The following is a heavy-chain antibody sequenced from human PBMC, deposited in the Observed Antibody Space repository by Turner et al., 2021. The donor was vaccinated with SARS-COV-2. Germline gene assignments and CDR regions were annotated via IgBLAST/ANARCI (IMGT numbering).Heavy chain of an antibody. V-gene: IGHV3-30*18. Sequence: QVQLVESGGGVVQPGRSLRPPCAASGFTFSSYGMQWVRQAPGKGLEWVAVISYDGSNKYYGDSVKGRFTISRDNSKNTLYLQMNSLRSEDTAVYYCAKSYSGSYFAPFDYWGQGTLVTVSS. CDR3: AKSYSGSYFAPFDY. J-gene: IGHJ4*02. CDR2: ISYDGSNK. D-gene: IGHD1-26*01. CDR1: GFTFSSYG.